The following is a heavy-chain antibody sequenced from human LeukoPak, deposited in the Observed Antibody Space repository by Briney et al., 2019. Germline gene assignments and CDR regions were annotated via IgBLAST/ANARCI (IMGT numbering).Heavy chain of an antibody. CDR3: ATYSSLNRREFQF. CDR2: INQDGSVK. D-gene: IGHD3-22*01. Sequence: GGSLRLSCSASGFTFSSYWMSWVRQAPGKGLEWVANINQDGSVKYHVDSVKGRFTISRDNAKNSLYLQMNSLRAEDTAVYYCATYSSLNRREFQFWGQGTLLTVSS. J-gene: IGHJ1*01. V-gene: IGHV3-7*01. CDR1: GFTFSSYW.